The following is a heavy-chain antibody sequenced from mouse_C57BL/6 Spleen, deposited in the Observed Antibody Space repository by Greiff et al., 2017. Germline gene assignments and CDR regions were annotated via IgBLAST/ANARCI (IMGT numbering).Heavy chain of an antibody. D-gene: IGHD2-5*01. CDR2: IWTGGGT. CDR3: ARNVDYSNFHFDY. CDR1: GFSLTSYA. Sequence: VKLVESGPGLVAPSQSLSITCTVSGFSLTSYAISWVRQPPGKGLEWLGVIWTGGGTNYNSALKSRLSISKDNSKSQVFLKMNSLQTDDTARYYCARNVDYSNFHFDYWGQGTTLTVSS. V-gene: IGHV2-9-1*01. J-gene: IGHJ2*01.